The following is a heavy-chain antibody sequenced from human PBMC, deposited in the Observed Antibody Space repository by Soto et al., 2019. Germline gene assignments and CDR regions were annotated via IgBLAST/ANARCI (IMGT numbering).Heavy chain of an antibody. CDR1: GFTFTSYA. Sequence: EVQLLESGGGLIQPGGSLRLSCAASGFTFTSYAIGWVRQAPGPGLEWVSRISGSGGGTDYADSVKGRFTISRDNSKNTLYRQKSLRRAEDTAVSFCAKCMGSTTCRHVESWGQGTMVAVSS. V-gene: IGHV3-23*01. CDR2: ISGSGGGT. J-gene: IGHJ4*02. D-gene: IGHD2-8*01. CDR3: AKCMGSTTCRHVES.